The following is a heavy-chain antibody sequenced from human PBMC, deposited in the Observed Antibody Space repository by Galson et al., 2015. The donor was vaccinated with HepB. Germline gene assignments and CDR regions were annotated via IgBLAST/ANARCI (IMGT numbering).Heavy chain of an antibody. CDR1: GFTFSSYA. D-gene: IGHD3-22*01. CDR3: ARGPYYYYDSSGYYDY. J-gene: IGHJ4*02. Sequence: LRLSCAASGFTFSSYAMHWVRQAPGKGLEWVAVISYDGSNKYYADSVKGRFTISRDNSKNTLYLQMNSLRAEDTAVYYCARGPYYYYDSSGYYDYWGQGTLVTVSS. CDR2: ISYDGSNK. V-gene: IGHV3-30-3*01.